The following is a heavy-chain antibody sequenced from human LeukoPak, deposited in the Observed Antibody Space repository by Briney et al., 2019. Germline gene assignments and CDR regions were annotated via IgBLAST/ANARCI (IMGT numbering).Heavy chain of an antibody. CDR2: IWSDGSNK. Sequence: GGPLRLSCAASGITFSTSGMHWVRQAPGKGLEWVAFIWSDGSNKYHADSVKGRFTISRDNSKDTLYLQMNSLRAEDTAVYYCARDKGTTCIDNWGQGALVTVSS. CDR1: GITFSTSG. V-gene: IGHV3-33*01. D-gene: IGHD4-17*01. CDR3: ARDKGTTCIDN. J-gene: IGHJ4*02.